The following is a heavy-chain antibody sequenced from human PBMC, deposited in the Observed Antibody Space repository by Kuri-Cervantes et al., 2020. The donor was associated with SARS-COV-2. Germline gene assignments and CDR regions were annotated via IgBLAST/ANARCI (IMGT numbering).Heavy chain of an antibody. CDR2: ISSSSSYI. CDR3: ARDGDSYIPVLDY. Sequence: GGSLRLSCAASGFTFSSYSMNWVRQAPGKGLEWVSSISSSSSYIYYADSVKGRFTISRDNAKNSLYLQTNSLSAEDTAVYYCARDGDSYIPVLDYWGQGTLVTVSS. CDR1: GFTFSSYS. V-gene: IGHV3-21*01. J-gene: IGHJ4*02. D-gene: IGHD2-21*02.